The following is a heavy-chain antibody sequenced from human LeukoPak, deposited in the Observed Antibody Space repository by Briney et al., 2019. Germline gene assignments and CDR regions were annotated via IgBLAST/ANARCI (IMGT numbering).Heavy chain of an antibody. Sequence: ASVKVSCKASGNTFTSYAITWVRQAPGQGLEWMGIINPSGGSTSYAQKFQGRVTMTRDMSTSTVYMELSSLRSEDTAVYYCARVRYYYDSRDAFDIWGQGTMVTVSP. CDR3: ARVRYYYDSRDAFDI. V-gene: IGHV1-46*01. CDR1: GNTFTSYA. J-gene: IGHJ3*02. CDR2: INPSGGST. D-gene: IGHD3-22*01.